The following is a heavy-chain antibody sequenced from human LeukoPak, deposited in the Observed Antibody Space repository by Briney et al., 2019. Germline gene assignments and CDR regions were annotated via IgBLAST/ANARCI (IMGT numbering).Heavy chain of an antibody. CDR1: GFTFSSYA. V-gene: IGHV3-64*01. CDR3: ARGPLLLWFGDPIDY. Sequence: PGGSLRLSCAASGFTFSSYAMHWVRQAPGKGLEYVSAISSNGGSTYYANSVKGRFTISRDNSKNTLYLQMGSLRAEDMAVYYCARGPLLLWFGDPIDYWGQGTLVTVSS. CDR2: ISSNGGST. D-gene: IGHD3-10*01. J-gene: IGHJ4*02.